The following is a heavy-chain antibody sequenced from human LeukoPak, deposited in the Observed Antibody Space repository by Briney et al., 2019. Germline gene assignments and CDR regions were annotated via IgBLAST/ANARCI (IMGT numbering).Heavy chain of an antibody. D-gene: IGHD3-22*01. J-gene: IGHJ4*02. CDR1: GFTFSRYG. Sequence: GGSLRLSCAASGFTFSRYGMHWVRQAPGKGLEWVAVISYDGSNKYYADSVKGRFTISRDSSKNTLYLQMNSLGAEDTAVYYCARDWGYYDSSGYYPPLEDYWGQGTLVTVSS. CDR2: ISYDGSNK. CDR3: ARDWGYYDSSGYYPPLEDY. V-gene: IGHV3-30*03.